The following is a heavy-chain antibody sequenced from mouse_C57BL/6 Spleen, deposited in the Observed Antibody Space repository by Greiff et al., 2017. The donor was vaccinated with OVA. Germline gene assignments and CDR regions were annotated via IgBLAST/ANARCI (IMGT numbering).Heavy chain of an antibody. V-gene: IGHV1-26*01. CDR2: INPNNGGT. Sequence: EVQLQQSGPELVKPGASVKISCKASGYTFTDYYMNWVKQSHGKSLEWIGDINPNNGGTSYNQKFKGKATLTVDKSSSTAYMELRSLTSEDSAVYYCAGDYEYWGQGTLVTVSA. J-gene: IGHJ3*01. CDR1: GYTFTDYY. D-gene: IGHD2-4*01. CDR3: AGDYEY.